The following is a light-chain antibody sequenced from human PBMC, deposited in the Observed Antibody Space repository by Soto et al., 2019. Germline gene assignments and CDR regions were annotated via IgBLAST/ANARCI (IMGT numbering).Light chain of an antibody. J-gene: IGLJ1*01. CDR1: SSDVGGYHY. V-gene: IGLV2-14*01. CDR3: SSYTSSSTLV. CDR2: EVS. Sequence: QSVLTQPASVSGSPGQSITISCTGTSSDVGGYHYVSWYQQHPGKAPKLMIYEVSNRPSGVSNRFSGSKSGNTASLTISGLQAGDEADYYCSSYTSSSTLVFGTGTKLTVL.